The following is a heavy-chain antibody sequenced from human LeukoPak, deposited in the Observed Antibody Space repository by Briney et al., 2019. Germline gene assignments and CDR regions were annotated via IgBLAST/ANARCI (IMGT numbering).Heavy chain of an antibody. CDR1: GFTFSSYS. CDR2: ISSSSSYI. Sequence: PGGSLRLSCAASGFTFSSYSMNWVRQAPGKGLEWVSSISSSSSYIYYADSVKGRFTISRDNAKNSLYLQMNSLRAEDTAVHYCARGEYYDFWSGYFDYWGQGTLVTVSS. V-gene: IGHV3-21*01. J-gene: IGHJ4*02. D-gene: IGHD3-3*01. CDR3: ARGEYYDFWSGYFDY.